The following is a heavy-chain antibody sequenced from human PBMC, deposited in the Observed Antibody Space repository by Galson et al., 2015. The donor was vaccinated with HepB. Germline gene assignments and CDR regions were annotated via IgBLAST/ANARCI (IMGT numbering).Heavy chain of an antibody. J-gene: IGHJ4*02. V-gene: IGHV3-30*18. Sequence: SLRLSCAASGFTCRSYAMHWARQAPGEGLEWVAVISYDGSDEYSVDSVKGRFTVSRDNSKNTVYLQMNILRPEDTAVYYCAKDSRRFARTACYQWFDNWGQGSLVTVSS. CDR2: ISYDGSDE. D-gene: IGHD2-2*01. CDR3: AKDSRRFARTACYQWFDN. CDR1: GFTCRSYA.